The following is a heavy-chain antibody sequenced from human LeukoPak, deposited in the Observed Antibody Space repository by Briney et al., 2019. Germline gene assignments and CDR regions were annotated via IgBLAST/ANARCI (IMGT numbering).Heavy chain of an antibody. CDR2: IYTGEGT. Sequence: SGTLCLSCTVSGGSISSSYWSWIRQPPGKGLEWVSRIYTGEGTVYNPSPKSRVTMSSDTSKNRISLKLSSVTSADTAVYYCASRPMVRGVQAFDYWGEGTLVTVSS. CDR3: ASRPMVRGVQAFDY. D-gene: IGHD3-10*01. J-gene: IGHJ4*02. CDR1: GGSISSSY. V-gene: IGHV4-4*07.